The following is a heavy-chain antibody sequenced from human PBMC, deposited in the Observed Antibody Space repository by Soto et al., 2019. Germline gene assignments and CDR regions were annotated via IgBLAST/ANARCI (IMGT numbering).Heavy chain of an antibody. CDR1: GFTVSSNY. Sequence: EVQLVESGGGLVQPGGSLRLSCAASGFTVSSNYMSWVCQAPGKGLEWVSVIYSGGSTYYADSVKGRFTISRDNSKNTLYLQMNSLRAEDTAVYYCARTLRGSGWYVSWGQGTLVTVSS. J-gene: IGHJ4*02. CDR3: ARTLRGSGWYVS. V-gene: IGHV3-66*01. CDR2: IYSGGST. D-gene: IGHD6-19*01.